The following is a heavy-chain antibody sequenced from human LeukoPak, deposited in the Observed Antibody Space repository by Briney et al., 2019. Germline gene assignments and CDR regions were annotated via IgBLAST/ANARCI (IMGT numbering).Heavy chain of an antibody. V-gene: IGHV1-2*02. Sequence: GASVKVSCKSSGYTFTDYYIHWMRQAPGQGLEWMGWINPNSGGTNYAQKFQGRVTMTRDTSISTAYMELSRLRSDDTAVYYCARDPSSGLSHWGQGTLVTVSS. D-gene: IGHD6-19*01. CDR2: INPNSGGT. CDR3: ARDPSSGLSH. CDR1: GYTFTDYY. J-gene: IGHJ4*02.